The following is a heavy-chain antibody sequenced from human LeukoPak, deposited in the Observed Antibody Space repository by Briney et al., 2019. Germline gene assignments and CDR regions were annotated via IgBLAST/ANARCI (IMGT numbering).Heavy chain of an antibody. CDR1: GFTFSSYN. D-gene: IGHD6-19*01. J-gene: IGHJ4*02. CDR2: ISGLSDYI. Sequence: KPGGSLRLSCAASGFTFSSYNMYWVRQAPGKGLEWVASISGLSDYIFHAGPVKGRFTISRDNAKNSLFLQMNSLRAEDTAVYYCARIGSGWYWDFWGQGTLVTVS. CDR3: ARIGSGWYWDF. V-gene: IGHV3-21*01.